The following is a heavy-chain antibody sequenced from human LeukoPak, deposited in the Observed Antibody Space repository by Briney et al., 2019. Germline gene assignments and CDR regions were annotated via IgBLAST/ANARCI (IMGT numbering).Heavy chain of an antibody. V-gene: IGHV3-33*01. Sequence: GGSLRLSCAASGFTFNSYGMHWVRQAPGKGLEWVAVIWYDGSNKYYADSVKGRFTISRDNSENTLYLQMDSLRAEDTAVYYCARLFRTLDYWGQGALVTVSS. CDR1: GFTFNSYG. CDR3: ARLFRTLDY. J-gene: IGHJ4*02. D-gene: IGHD1-1*01. CDR2: IWYDGSNK.